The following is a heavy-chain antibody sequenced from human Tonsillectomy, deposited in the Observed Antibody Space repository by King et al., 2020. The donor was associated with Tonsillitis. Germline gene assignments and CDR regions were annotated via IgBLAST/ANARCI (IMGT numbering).Heavy chain of an antibody. CDR1: GDSVSSNSAA. Sequence: QLQESGPGLVKPSQTLSLTCDISGDSVSSNSAAWNWIRQSPSRGLEWLGRTYYRSKWFHDYALSVKSRITINPDTSKNQFSLHLNSVTPEDTAVYYCARDVHGWLVDAAVAYFDYWGQGTLVTVSS. CDR3: ARDVHGWLVDAAVAYFDY. J-gene: IGHJ4*02. CDR2: TYYRSKWFH. V-gene: IGHV6-1*01. D-gene: IGHD5-18*01.